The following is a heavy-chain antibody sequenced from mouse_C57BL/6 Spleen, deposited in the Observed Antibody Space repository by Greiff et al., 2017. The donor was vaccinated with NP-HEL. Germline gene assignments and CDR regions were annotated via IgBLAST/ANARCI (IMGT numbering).Heavy chain of an antibody. CDR3: ATGWLLGYFDV. Sequence: EVKLMESGGGLVKPGGSLKLSCAASGFTFSDYGMHWVRQAPEKGLEWVAYISSGSSTIYYADTVKGRFTISRDNAKNTLFLQMTSLRSEDTAMYYCATGWLLGYFDVWGTGTTVTVSS. D-gene: IGHD2-3*01. CDR1: GFTFSDYG. J-gene: IGHJ1*03. V-gene: IGHV5-17*01. CDR2: ISSGSSTI.